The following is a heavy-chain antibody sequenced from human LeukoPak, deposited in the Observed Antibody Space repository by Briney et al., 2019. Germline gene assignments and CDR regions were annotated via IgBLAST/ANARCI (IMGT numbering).Heavy chain of an antibody. CDR2: ITSSSSYI. V-gene: IGHV3-21*01. CDR1: GFTFSTYN. D-gene: IGHD2-2*01. Sequence: GESLRLSCAASGFTFSTYNMNWVRQAPGKGLEWVSSITSSSSYIYYADSVNGRFTISRDNAKNSLYLQMNSLRAEDTAVYYCARDGSLGYCSSTSCHPANWFDPWGQGTLVTVSS. J-gene: IGHJ5*02. CDR3: ARDGSLGYCSSTSCHPANWFDP.